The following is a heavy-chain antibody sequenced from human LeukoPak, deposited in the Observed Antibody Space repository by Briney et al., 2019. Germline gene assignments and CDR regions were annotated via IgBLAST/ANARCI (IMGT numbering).Heavy chain of an antibody. CDR1: GGSFSGYL. V-gene: IGHV4-34*01. J-gene: IGHJ3*02. CDR2: INHSGST. D-gene: IGHD5-24*01. CDR3: ARGRRQAKIGAFDI. Sequence: PSETLSLTCDVYGGSFSGYLWSWIRQPPGKGLEWIGEINHSGSTNYNPSLKSRVTISIDTSKNQFSLKLSSVTAADTAVYYCARGRRQAKIGAFDIWGQGTMVTVSS.